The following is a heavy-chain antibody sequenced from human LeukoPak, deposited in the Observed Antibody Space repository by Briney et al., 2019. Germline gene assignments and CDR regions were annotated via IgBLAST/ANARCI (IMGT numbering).Heavy chain of an antibody. Sequence: GGSLTLSCVGSGLTFTNSDMNWVRQPPGRGLEWVSVISGSGHSVNYADSVKGRFTISRDTSKNTLYLQMNSLRAEDTALYYCTRDFNWGDAGWGQGTLVTVSS. CDR2: ISGSGHSV. V-gene: IGHV3-23*01. CDR3: TRDFNWGDAG. D-gene: IGHD7-27*01. CDR1: GLTFTNSD. J-gene: IGHJ4*02.